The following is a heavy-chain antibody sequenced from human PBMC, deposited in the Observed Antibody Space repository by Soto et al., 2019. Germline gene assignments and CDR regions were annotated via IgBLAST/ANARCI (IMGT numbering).Heavy chain of an antibody. V-gene: IGHV3-30*18. Sequence: PGGSLRLSCAASGFTFSSYGMHWVRQAPGKGLEWVAVISYDGSNKYYADSVKGRFTISRDNSKNTLYLQMNSLRAEDTAVYYCAKDFWSGYYTKVYYYMDVWGKGTTVTVSS. J-gene: IGHJ6*03. CDR1: GFTFSSYG. CDR3: AKDFWSGYYTKVYYYMDV. D-gene: IGHD3-3*01. CDR2: ISYDGSNK.